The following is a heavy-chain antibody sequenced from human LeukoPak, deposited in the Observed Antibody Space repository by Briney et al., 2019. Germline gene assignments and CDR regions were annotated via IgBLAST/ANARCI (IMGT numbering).Heavy chain of an antibody. CDR2: INHSGST. J-gene: IGHJ6*03. V-gene: IGHV4-34*01. CDR3: ARSILTGYYYYMDV. D-gene: IGHD3-9*01. CDR1: GGSFSGYY. Sequence: SETLSLTCAVYGGSFSGYYWSWIRQPPGKGLEWIGEINHSGSTNYNPSLKSRVTISVDTSKNQFSLKLSSVTAADTAVYYCARSILTGYYYYMDVWGKGTTVTISS.